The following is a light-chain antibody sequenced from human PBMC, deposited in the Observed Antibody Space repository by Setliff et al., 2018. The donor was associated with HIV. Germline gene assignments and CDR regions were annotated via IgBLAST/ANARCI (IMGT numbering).Light chain of an antibody. CDR3: SSYTSSTAYV. CDR2: DVT. V-gene: IGLV2-11*01. CDR1: SSDVGGYTY. J-gene: IGLJ1*01. Sequence: QSALTQPRSMSGSPGQSVTISCTGTSSDVGGYTYVSWYQQHPGKAPKLMIYDVTKRPSGVPDRFSGSKSGNTASLTISGLQAEDEADYYCSSYTSSTAYVFGTGTKVTVL.